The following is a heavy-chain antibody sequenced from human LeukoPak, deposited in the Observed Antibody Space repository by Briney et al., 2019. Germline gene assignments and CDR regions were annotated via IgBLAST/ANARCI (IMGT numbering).Heavy chain of an antibody. V-gene: IGHV4-38-2*02. CDR1: GYSISSGYY. CDR3: ARERGDCSSTSCPIGAIAFDI. Sequence: SETLSLTCTVSGYSISSGYYWGWIRQPPGKGLEWIGSIYHSGSTYYNPSLKSRVTISVDTSKNQFSLKLSSVTAADTAVYYCARERGDCSSTSCPIGAIAFDIWGQGTMVTVSS. D-gene: IGHD2-2*01. CDR2: IYHSGST. J-gene: IGHJ3*02.